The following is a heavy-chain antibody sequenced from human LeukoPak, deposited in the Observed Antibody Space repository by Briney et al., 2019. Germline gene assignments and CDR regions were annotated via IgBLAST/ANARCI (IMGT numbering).Heavy chain of an antibody. J-gene: IGHJ6*02. CDR3: ASFAAAAGTYYYYGMDV. CDR1: GYTFTNYG. V-gene: IGHV1-18*01. Sequence: GASVKVSCKASGYTFTNYGISWVRQAPGQGLEWMGWISAYNGNTNYAQKLQGRVTVTTDTSTSTAYMELRSLRSDDTAVYYCASFAAAAGTYYYYGMDVWGQGTTVTVSS. D-gene: IGHD6-13*01. CDR2: ISAYNGNT.